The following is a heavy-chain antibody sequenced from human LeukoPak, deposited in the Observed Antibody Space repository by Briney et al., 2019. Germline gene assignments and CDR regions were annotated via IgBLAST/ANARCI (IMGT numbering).Heavy chain of an antibody. Sequence: GGSLRLSCAASGFTFSNFGMHWVRQAPGKGLEWVAFIRYGGTGDYYPDSVEGRFTVSRDNSKNTLFLQMNSLRHEDTAVYFCAKDASTTSRTLAIWGQGTLVTVSS. CDR2: IRYGGTGD. V-gene: IGHV3-30*02. CDR1: GFTFSNFG. D-gene: IGHD2/OR15-2a*01. CDR3: AKDASTTSRTLAI. J-gene: IGHJ3*02.